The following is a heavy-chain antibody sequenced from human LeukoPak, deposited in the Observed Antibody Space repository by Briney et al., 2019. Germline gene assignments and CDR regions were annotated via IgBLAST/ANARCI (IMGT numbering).Heavy chain of an antibody. CDR3: ARDRIRYCSSTSCWFDY. CDR1: GFTFSSYA. CDR2: ISYDGSNK. J-gene: IGHJ4*02. D-gene: IGHD2-2*01. V-gene: IGHV3-30-3*01. Sequence: GGSLRLSCAASGFTFSSYAMHWVRQAPGKGLEWVAVISYDGSNKYYADSVKGRFTMSRDNSKNTLYLQMNSLRAEDTAVYYCARDRIRYCSSTSCWFDYWGQGTLVTVSS.